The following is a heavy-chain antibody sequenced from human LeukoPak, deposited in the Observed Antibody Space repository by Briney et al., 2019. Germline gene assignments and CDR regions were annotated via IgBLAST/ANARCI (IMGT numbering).Heavy chain of an antibody. CDR3: ARRRLSDSYGSGAFDI. J-gene: IGHJ3*02. CDR1: GGSISSYY. D-gene: IGHD3-10*01. CDR2: IYYSGST. V-gene: IGHV4-59*01. Sequence: SETLSLTCTVSGGSISSYYWSWIRQPPGKGLEWIGYIYYSGSTNYNPSLKSRVTISVDTSKNQFSLKLSSVTAADTAVYYCARRRLSDSYGSGAFDIWGQGTMVTVSS.